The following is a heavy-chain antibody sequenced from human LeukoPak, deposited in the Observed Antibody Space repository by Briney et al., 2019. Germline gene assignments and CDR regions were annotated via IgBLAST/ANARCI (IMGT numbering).Heavy chain of an antibody. V-gene: IGHV4-4*07. CDR3: AREGTSGGLNWLDP. D-gene: IGHD3-10*01. CDR2: IYTSGST. J-gene: IGHJ5*02. Sequence: PSETLSLTCTVSGGSISSYYWSWIRQPAGKGLEWIGRIYTSGSTNYDPSLKSRVTMSVDTSKNQFSLRLSSVNAADTAVYFCAREGTSGGLNWLDPWGQGTLVTVSS. CDR1: GGSISSYY.